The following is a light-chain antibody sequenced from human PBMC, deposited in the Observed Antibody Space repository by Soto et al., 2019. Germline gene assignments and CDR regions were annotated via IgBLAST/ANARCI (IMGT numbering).Light chain of an antibody. V-gene: IGKV3-20*01. CDR2: AAS. CDR3: HQYGISPWT. Sequence: EIVLTQSPGTLSLSPGERATLSCRASQSLYNNYLAWYQHRPGQAPRVLIYAASNRATSIPDRFSGSASGTDFTLTITRLEPEDFAVYYCHQYGISPWTLGQGTRVEIK. CDR1: QSLYNNY. J-gene: IGKJ1*01.